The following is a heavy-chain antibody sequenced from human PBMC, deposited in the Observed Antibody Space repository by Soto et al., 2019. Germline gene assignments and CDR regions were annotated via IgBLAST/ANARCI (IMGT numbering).Heavy chain of an antibody. CDR2: TTVANGNT. D-gene: IGHD2-15*01. CDR1: GYPFTAYA. V-gene: IGHV1-3*01. CDR3: VRGRCNDETCYSACHLDY. J-gene: IGHJ4*02. Sequence: QVHLGQSGAEVKKPGASVRISCSTSGYPFTAYAIHWVRQAPGQRFEWMGWTTVANGNTKYSPKFQGRLTFTRDTSASTAYMRLSSLTSEDTAVYYCVRGRCNDETCYSACHLDYWGQGTLVTVSS.